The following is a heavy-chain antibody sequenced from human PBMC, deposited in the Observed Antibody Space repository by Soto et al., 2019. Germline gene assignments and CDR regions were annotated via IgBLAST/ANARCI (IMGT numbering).Heavy chain of an antibody. CDR1: GFTFSSYG. CDR3: ARATFGGVIVRYYYMDV. V-gene: IGHV3-33*01. J-gene: IGHJ6*03. CDR2: IWYDGSNK. Sequence: GSLRLSCAASGFTFSSYGMHWVRQAPGKGLEWVAVIWYDGSNKYYADSVKGRFTISRDNSKNTLYLQMNSLRAEDTAVYYCARATFGGVIVRYYYMDVWGKGTTVTVSS. D-gene: IGHD3-16*02.